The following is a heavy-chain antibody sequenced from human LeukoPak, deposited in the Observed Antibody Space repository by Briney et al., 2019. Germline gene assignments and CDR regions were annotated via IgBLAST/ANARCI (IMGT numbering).Heavy chain of an antibody. Sequence: GGSLRLSCAASGFTFSSYSMNWVRQAPGKGLEWVSSISSSSSYIYYADSVKGRFTISRDNAKNSLHLQMNSLRAEDTAVYYCARDPGSYYDILTGYGAFDIWGQGTMVTVSS. D-gene: IGHD3-9*01. CDR3: ARDPGSYYDILTGYGAFDI. J-gene: IGHJ3*02. CDR1: GFTFSSYS. CDR2: ISSSSSYI. V-gene: IGHV3-21*01.